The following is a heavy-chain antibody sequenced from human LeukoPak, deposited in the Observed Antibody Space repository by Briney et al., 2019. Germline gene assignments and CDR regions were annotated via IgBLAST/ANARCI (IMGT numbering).Heavy chain of an antibody. CDR3: ARDRAMASLYYFDC. CDR2: IWYDGSSK. Sequence: GRSLRLSCAASGFTFSSYGMHWVRQAPGKGLEWVAIIWYDGSSKYYADSVKGRFTISRDNSKNTLYLQMNSLRAEDTSVYFCARDRAMASLYYFDCWGQGTLVTVSS. D-gene: IGHD5-24*01. CDR1: GFTFSSYG. J-gene: IGHJ4*02. V-gene: IGHV3-33*01.